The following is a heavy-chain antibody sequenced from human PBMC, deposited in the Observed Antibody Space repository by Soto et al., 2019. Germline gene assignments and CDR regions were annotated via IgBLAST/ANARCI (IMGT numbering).Heavy chain of an antibody. Sequence: PSETLSLTCTVSGGSISSYYWSWIRQSPGKGLEWVAYISHSGTTDYNPSLKSRLTISVDTSKNQFSLNLTSVTAADTAVYYCARLQGYCIRTSCSGYYAMDVWGQGTTVTVSS. CDR1: GGSISSYY. J-gene: IGHJ6*02. V-gene: IGHV4-59*12. D-gene: IGHD2-2*01. CDR3: ARLQGYCIRTSCSGYYAMDV. CDR2: ISHSGTT.